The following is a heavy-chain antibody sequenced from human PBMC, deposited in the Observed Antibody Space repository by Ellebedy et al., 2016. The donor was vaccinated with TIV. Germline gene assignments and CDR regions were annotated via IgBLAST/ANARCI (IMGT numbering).Heavy chain of an antibody. D-gene: IGHD1-26*01. J-gene: IGHJ4*02. Sequence: AASVKVSCKASGGTFSKYAFNWVRQAPGQGLEWMGRIIPILGVADYAQNFQGRVTFTADKYSTTVYMELSSLRSEDTAVYYCARWGGSAGRFQGPYDWWGQGTLVAVSS. CDR3: ARWGGSAGRFQGPYDW. V-gene: IGHV1-69*04. CDR2: IIPILGVA. CDR1: GGTFSKYA.